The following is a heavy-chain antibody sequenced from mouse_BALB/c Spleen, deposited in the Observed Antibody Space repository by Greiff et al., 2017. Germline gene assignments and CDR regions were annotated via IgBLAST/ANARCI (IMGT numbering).Heavy chain of an antibody. Sequence: VKLVESGPGLVAPSQSLSITCTVSGFSLTSYGVHWVRQPPGKGLEWLGVIWAGGSTNYNSALMSRLSISKDNSKSQVFLKMNSLQTDDTAMYYCARGLRPLGYAMDYWGQGTSVTVSS. J-gene: IGHJ4*01. V-gene: IGHV2-9*02. CDR2: IWAGGST. D-gene: IGHD1-2*01. CDR3: ARGLRPLGYAMDY. CDR1: GFSLTSYG.